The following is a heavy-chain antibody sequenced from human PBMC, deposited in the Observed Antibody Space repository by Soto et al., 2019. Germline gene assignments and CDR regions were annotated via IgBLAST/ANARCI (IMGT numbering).Heavy chain of an antibody. V-gene: IGHV1-2*02. CDR3: ARVPRRITMVRGLGWFDP. CDR1: GYTFTGYY. J-gene: IGHJ5*02. CDR2: INPNSGGT. Sequence: ASVKVSCKASGYTFTGYYMHWVRQAPGQGLEWMGWINPNSGGTNYAQKFQGRVTMTRDTSISTAYMELSRLRYDDTAVYYCARVPRRITMVRGLGWFDPWGQGTLVTVSS. D-gene: IGHD3-10*01.